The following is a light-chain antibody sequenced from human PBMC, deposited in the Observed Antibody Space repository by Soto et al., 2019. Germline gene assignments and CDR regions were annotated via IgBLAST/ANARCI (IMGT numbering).Light chain of an antibody. Sequence: IVLTQSPATLSLSPGERATLSCRASQSVSSYLAWYQQKPGQAPRLLIYDASNRATGIPARFSGSGSGTDFPLTIISLEPEDFAVYYCQQRSNWPPTFGGGTKVEIK. V-gene: IGKV3-11*01. CDR1: QSVSSY. CDR2: DAS. J-gene: IGKJ4*01. CDR3: QQRSNWPPT.